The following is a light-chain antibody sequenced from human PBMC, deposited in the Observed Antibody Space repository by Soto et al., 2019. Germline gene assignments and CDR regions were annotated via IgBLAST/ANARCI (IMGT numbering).Light chain of an antibody. V-gene: IGLV2-14*01. CDR3: CSYTDIALDVV. CDR1: SSDIGDYAY. J-gene: IGLJ2*01. CDR2: DVT. Sequence: QSVLTQPASVSGSPGQSITISCTGTSSDIGDYAYVSWYQHLPGKAPKLLIFDVTHRPSGVSDRFSGSKSGNTASLTISGVRPEDEADYYCCSYTDIALDVVFGGGTKLTVL.